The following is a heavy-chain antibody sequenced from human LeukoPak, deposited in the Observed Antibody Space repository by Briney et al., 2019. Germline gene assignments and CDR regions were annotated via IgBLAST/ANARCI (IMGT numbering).Heavy chain of an antibody. V-gene: IGHV1-2*02. CDR2: INPYSGDT. CDR1: GYTFTDYY. J-gene: IGHJ4*02. Sequence: GASVKVSCKASGYTFTDYYMHWVRQAPGQGLEWMGWINPYSGDTNYAQKFQGRVTMTRDTSISTAYMELSSLKSDDTAVYYCARVAMSGIGSDDFWGQGTLVTASS. CDR3: ARVAMSGIGSDDF. D-gene: IGHD1-26*01.